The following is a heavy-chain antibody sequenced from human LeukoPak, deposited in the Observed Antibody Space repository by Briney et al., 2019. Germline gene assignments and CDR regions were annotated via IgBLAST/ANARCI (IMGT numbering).Heavy chain of an antibody. J-gene: IGHJ3*02. D-gene: IGHD1-26*01. CDR1: GYTFTGYY. CDR2: INPNSGGT. Sequence: ASVKVSCKASGYTFTGYYMHWVRQAPGQGLEWMGWINPNSGGTNYAQKFQGRVTMTRDTSISTAYMELSRLRSDDTAVYYCARELSGSYTFDAFDIWGQGTMVTVSS. CDR3: ARELSGSYTFDAFDI. V-gene: IGHV1-2*02.